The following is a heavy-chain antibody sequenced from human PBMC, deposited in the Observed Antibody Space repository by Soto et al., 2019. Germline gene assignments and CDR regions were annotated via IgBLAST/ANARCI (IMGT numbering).Heavy chain of an antibody. D-gene: IGHD3-22*01. CDR2: IRQDGSKK. V-gene: IGHV3-7*01. J-gene: IGHJ3*02. CDR1: GFTFSNYW. CDR3: ARGSYYDSSGYYYDALDI. Sequence: PGGSLRLSCAASGFTFSNYWMTWVRQAPGMGLEWVANIRQDGSKKYYVDSVKGRFTISRDNAKNSLYLQMNSLRAEDTAMYYCARGSYYDSSGYYYDALDIWGQGTMVTVSS.